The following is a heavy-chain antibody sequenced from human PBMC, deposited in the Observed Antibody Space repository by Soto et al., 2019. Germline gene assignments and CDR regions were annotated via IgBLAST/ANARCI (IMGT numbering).Heavy chain of an antibody. CDR3: ARALVRGVIGRYYYYYYGMDV. CDR2: ISSSSSYI. Sequence: SLRLSCAASGFTFSSYSMNWVRQAPGKGLEWVSSISSSSSYIYYADSVKGRFTISRDNAKNSLYLQMNSLRAEDTAVYYCARALVRGVIGRYYYYYYGMDVWGQGTTVTVSS. V-gene: IGHV3-21*01. D-gene: IGHD3-10*01. CDR1: GFTFSSYS. J-gene: IGHJ6*02.